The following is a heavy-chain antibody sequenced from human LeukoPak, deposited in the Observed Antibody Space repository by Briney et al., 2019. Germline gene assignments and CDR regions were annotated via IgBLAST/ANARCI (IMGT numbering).Heavy chain of an antibody. CDR2: IYYSGST. Sequence: SQTLSPTCTVSGGSISSGDYYWSWIRQPPGKGLEWIGYIYYSGSTYYNPSLKSRVTISVDTSKNQFSLELSSVTAADAAVYYCASGAVVVAVDYWGQGTLVTVSS. CDR3: ASGAVVVAVDY. V-gene: IGHV4-30-4*01. D-gene: IGHD2-15*01. CDR1: GGSISSGDYY. J-gene: IGHJ4*02.